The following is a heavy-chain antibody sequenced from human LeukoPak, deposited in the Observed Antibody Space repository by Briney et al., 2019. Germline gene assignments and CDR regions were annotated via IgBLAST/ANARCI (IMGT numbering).Heavy chain of an antibody. Sequence: ASVKVSCKASGYTFTSYYMHWVRQAPGQGLEWMGIINPSGGSTSYAQKFQGRVTMTRDTSTSTVYMELSSLRSEDTAVYYCASRIKNYYDSSGPEYYFDYWGQGTLVTVSS. V-gene: IGHV1-46*01. CDR3: ASRIKNYYDSSGPEYYFDY. CDR2: INPSGGST. J-gene: IGHJ4*02. CDR1: GYTFTSYY. D-gene: IGHD3-22*01.